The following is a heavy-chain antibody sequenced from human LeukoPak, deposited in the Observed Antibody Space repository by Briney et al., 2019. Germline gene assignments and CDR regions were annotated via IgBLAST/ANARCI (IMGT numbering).Heavy chain of an antibody. CDR3: ATHTAMGRVFDY. CDR2: ISNDGSNK. Sequence: GGPLRFSCAASGFTFSSYAMHWVRQAQGKGLEWVAVISNDGSNKYYADSVKVRFTISSDNSKNTLYMQMNRLRAEDAAVYYCATHTAMGRVFDYWGQGNLVTVSS. D-gene: IGHD5-18*01. J-gene: IGHJ4*02. CDR1: GFTFSSYA. V-gene: IGHV3-30-3*01.